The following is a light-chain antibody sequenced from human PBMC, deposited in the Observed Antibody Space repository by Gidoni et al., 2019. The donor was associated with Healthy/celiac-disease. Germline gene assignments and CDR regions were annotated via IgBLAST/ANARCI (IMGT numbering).Light chain of an antibody. CDR2: DAS. Sequence: DIQMTQSPSSLSASVGDRVTITCQASQDISNYLNWYQQKPGKAPTLLIYDASNLETGVPSRFSGSGSGTDFTFTISSLQPEDIATYYCQQYDNRPFTFGPGTKVDIK. CDR3: QQYDNRPFT. CDR1: QDISNY. V-gene: IGKV1-33*01. J-gene: IGKJ3*01.